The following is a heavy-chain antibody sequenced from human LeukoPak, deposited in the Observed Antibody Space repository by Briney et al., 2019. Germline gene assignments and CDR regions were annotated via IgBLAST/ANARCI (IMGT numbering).Heavy chain of an antibody. D-gene: IGHD2-2*01. V-gene: IGHV3-23*01. J-gene: IGHJ4*02. Sequence: HPGGSLRISCAASGFTFSSYAMSFLRRAPGKGLEWVSAISDDFGTYHADSVKGRFTISRDNSRNTLYLQMTSLRAEDTAVYYCARGNSGHCTGATCYALDYWGQGTLVTVSS. CDR3: ARGNSGHCTGATCYALDY. CDR1: GFTFSSYA. CDR2: ISDDFGT.